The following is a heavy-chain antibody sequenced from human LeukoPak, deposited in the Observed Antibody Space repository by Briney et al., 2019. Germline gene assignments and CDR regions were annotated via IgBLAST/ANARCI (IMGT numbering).Heavy chain of an antibody. CDR1: GYSISSGYY. J-gene: IGHJ4*02. D-gene: IGHD3-9*01. Sequence: SETLSLTCTVSGYSISSGYYWGWIRQPPGKGLEWIGSIYHSGSTYYNPSLKSRVTISVDTSKNQFSLKLSSVTAADTAVYYCARTMTGYYWDFDYWGQGTLVTVSS. CDR2: IYHSGST. CDR3: ARTMTGYYWDFDY. V-gene: IGHV4-38-2*02.